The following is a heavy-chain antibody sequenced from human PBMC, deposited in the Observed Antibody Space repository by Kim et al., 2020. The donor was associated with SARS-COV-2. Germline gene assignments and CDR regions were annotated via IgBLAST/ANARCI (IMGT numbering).Heavy chain of an antibody. CDR2: INAGNGNT. J-gene: IGHJ5*02. V-gene: IGHV1-3*01. D-gene: IGHD6-13*01. CDR1: GYTFTSYA. CDR3: ARGDSSSRSWFDP. Sequence: ASVKVSCKASGYTFTSYAMHWVRQAPGQRLEWMGWINAGNGNTKYSQKFQGRVTITRDTSASTAYMELSSLRSEDTAVYYCARGDSSSRSWFDPWGQGTLVTVSS.